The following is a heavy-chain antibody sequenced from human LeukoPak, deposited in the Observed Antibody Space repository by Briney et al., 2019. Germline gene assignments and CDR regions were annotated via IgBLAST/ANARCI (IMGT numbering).Heavy chain of an antibody. J-gene: IGHJ4*02. CDR3: ARVRRDEQWLGMGGNFDY. Sequence: TQTHSLPSPVPAPPITTYYSRWIRQPPGKGPEWIGYIYYSGSTNYNPSLKSRVTIPVDTSKNQFSLKLSSVTAADTAVYYCARVRRDEQWLGMGGNFDYWGQGTLVTVSS. CDR2: IYYSGST. D-gene: IGHD6-19*01. CDR1: APPITTYY. V-gene: IGHV4-59*01.